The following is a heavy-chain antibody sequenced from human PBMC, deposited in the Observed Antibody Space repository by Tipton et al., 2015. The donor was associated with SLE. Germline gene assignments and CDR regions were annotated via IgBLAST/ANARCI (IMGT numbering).Heavy chain of an antibody. Sequence: LRLSCAVHDGSLSNYYWSWFRRPPGRGLEWIGEIHHSGSTNSNPSLKSRVTISVDKSKNQFSLKLSSVTVADTAVYYCAKDYNHDNADYNWGQGTLVIVSS. CDR1: DGSLSNYY. V-gene: IGHV4-34*01. CDR2: IHHSGST. CDR3: AKDYNHDNADYN. D-gene: IGHD4-17*01. J-gene: IGHJ4*02.